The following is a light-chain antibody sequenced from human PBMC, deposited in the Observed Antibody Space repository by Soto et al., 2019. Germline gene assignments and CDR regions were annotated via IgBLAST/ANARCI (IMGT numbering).Light chain of an antibody. Sequence: EIVMTQSPATLSVSPGERATLSCRASQSVSSNFAWYQQKPCQAPRLLISGASTRCTGIPARFSGSGSGTEFKLILSSLQSEDFAVYYCHQYNNWPYWTCCQGTQGESK. CDR2: GAS. CDR1: QSVSSN. CDR3: HQYNNWPYWT. V-gene: IGKV3-15*01. J-gene: IGKJ1*01.